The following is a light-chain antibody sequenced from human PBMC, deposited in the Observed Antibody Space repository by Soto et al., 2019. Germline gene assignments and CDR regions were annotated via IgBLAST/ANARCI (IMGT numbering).Light chain of an antibody. V-gene: IGLV4-69*01. CDR1: SGHSSYA. CDR2: LNSDGSH. Sequence: QSVLTQSPSASASLGASVTLTGTLSSGHSSYAIAWHQQQPEKGPRYLMKLNSDGSHSKGDGIPDRFSGSSSGAERYLTISSLQSEDEADYYCQTWGTGIHYVFGTGTKVTVL. J-gene: IGLJ1*01. CDR3: QTWGTGIHYV.